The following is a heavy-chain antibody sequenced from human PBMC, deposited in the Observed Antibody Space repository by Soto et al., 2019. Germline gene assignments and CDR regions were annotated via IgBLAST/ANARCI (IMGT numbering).Heavy chain of an antibody. J-gene: IGHJ4*02. V-gene: IGHV1-69*01. Sequence: QVQLVQSGAEVKKPGSSVKVSCKASGGTFSSYAISWVRQAPGQGLEWMGGISPIFGKANYAQKFQGRVTITADESTSKAYMELSSLRSEDTAVYYCARGLGYCTNGVCSFRYWGQGTLVTVSS. CDR1: GGTFSSYA. D-gene: IGHD2-8*01. CDR3: ARGLGYCTNGVCSFRY. CDR2: ISPIFGKA.